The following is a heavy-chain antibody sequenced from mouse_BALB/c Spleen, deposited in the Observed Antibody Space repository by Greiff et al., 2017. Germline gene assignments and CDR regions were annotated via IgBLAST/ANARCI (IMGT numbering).Heavy chain of an antibody. Sequence: EVHLVESGGGLVQPGGSRKLSCAASGFTFSSFGMHWVRQAPEKGLEWVAYISSGSSTIYYADTVKGRFTISRDNPKNTLFLQMTSLRSEDTAMYYCARGFFDYWGQGTTLTVSS. CDR3: ARGFFDY. CDR1: GFTFSSFG. CDR2: ISSGSSTI. J-gene: IGHJ2*01. V-gene: IGHV5-17*02.